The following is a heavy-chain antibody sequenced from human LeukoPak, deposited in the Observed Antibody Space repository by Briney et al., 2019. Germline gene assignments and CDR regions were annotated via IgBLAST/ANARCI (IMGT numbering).Heavy chain of an antibody. CDR2: ISGSGGST. V-gene: IGHV3-23*01. CDR3: AKDGGDPPGGDY. Sequence: GGSLRLSCAASGFSFSSYAMSWVRQAPGKGLEWVSAISGSGGSTYYADSVKGRFIISRDNSKNTLYLQMNSLRAEDTAVYYCAKDGGDPPGGDYWGQGTLVTVSS. J-gene: IGHJ4*02. CDR1: GFSFSSYA. D-gene: IGHD2-21*02.